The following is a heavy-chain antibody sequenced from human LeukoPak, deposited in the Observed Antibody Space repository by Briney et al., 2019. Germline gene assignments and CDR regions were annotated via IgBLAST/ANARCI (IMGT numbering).Heavy chain of an antibody. CDR2: ISSSGSTI. Sequence: GGSLRLSCAASGFTFSDYYMSWIRQAPGKGLEWVSYISSSGSTIYYADSVKGRFTISRDNAKNSLYLQMNSLRAEDTAVYYXXXDGTRSNGMDVWGQGTTVTVSS. CDR3: XXDGTRSNGMDV. J-gene: IGHJ6*02. V-gene: IGHV3-11*01. CDR1: GFTFSDYY. D-gene: IGHD5-24*01.